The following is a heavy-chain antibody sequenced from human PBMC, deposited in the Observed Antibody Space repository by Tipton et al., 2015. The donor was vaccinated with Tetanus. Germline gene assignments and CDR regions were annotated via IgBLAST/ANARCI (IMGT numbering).Heavy chain of an antibody. CDR3: ARRSVTNYGLDV. CDR2: ITGSGHI. J-gene: IGHJ6*02. CDR1: GFTLTTYS. V-gene: IGHV3-21*01. D-gene: IGHD1-1*01. Sequence: SLRLSCAASGFTLTTYSINWFRQAPGKGLEWVSSITGSGHITYADSVKGRFTISRDNAKHSVYLQMDSLRAEDTAVYFCARRSVTNYGLDVWGQGTPVSVSS.